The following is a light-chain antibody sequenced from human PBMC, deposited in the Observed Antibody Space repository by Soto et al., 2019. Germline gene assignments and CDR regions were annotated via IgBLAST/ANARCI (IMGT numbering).Light chain of an antibody. Sequence: DIQMTQSPSSLSASVGDRVTITCRASQSISNYLNWYQQKPGQAPKLLIYATSNLQRGVPSRFSGSGSGTDFTLTISSLQPEDFATYYCPQSYSTPPYTFGPGTNLEIK. CDR2: ATS. V-gene: IGKV1-39*01. CDR1: QSISNY. J-gene: IGKJ2*01. CDR3: PQSYSTPPYT.